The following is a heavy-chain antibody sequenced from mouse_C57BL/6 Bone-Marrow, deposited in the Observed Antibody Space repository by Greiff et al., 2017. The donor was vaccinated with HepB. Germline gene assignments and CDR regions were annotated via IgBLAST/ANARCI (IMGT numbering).Heavy chain of an antibody. CDR3: ARAITTVVATEDYFDY. V-gene: IGHV5-17*01. J-gene: IGHJ2*01. D-gene: IGHD1-1*01. Sequence: EVMLVESGGGLVKPGGSLKLSCAASGFTFSDYGMHWVRQAPEKGLEWVAYISSGSSTIYYADTVKGRFTISRDNAKNTLFLQMTSLRSEDTAMYYCARAITTVVATEDYFDYWGQGTTLTVSS. CDR1: GFTFSDYG. CDR2: ISSGSSTI.